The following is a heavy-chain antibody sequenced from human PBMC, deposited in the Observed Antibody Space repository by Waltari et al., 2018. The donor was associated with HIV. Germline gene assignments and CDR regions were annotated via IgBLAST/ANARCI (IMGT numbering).Heavy chain of an antibody. Sequence: EVQLVESGGGLIQPGGSLRLSCVASGVSVTTNYMSWVRQAPGKGLEWFSMAYNDGTTHYADSVRGRFAIARDNSQNTLFLQMNSLRVDDTAVYYCARWTGTYYDSWGQGTLVTVSS. V-gene: IGHV3-53*01. CDR3: ARWTGTYYDS. CDR1: GVSVTTNY. J-gene: IGHJ4*02. CDR2: AYNDGTT. D-gene: IGHD3-10*01.